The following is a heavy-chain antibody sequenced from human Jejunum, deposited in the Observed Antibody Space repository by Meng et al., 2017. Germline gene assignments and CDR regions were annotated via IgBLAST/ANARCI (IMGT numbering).Heavy chain of an antibody. CDR1: GGSVSRAGYQ. V-gene: IGHV4-61*08. CDR2: AST. J-gene: IGHJ4*02. D-gene: IGHD1-26*01. Sequence: QLQESGPGRVRPSETLSLICTVSGGSVSRAGYQWGWIRQPPGKGLEWIGYASTNYNPSLKSRVTISLDTSRNQFSLSLSSVTAADTAAYYCARDHMGSLDYWGQGILVTVSS. CDR3: ARDHMGSLDY.